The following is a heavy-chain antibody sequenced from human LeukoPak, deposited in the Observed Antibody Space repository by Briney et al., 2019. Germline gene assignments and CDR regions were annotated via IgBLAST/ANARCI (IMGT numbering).Heavy chain of an antibody. V-gene: IGHV4-38-2*02. D-gene: IGHD3-10*01. CDR1: GYSISSGYY. CDR3: AREGYFGSGSYHTSPLDC. Sequence: SETLSLTCIVSGYSISSGYYWGWIRQPPGKGLEWIGNIYHSGNTYYNPSLKSRVTISVDTSKNQFSLKLSSVTAADTAVYYCAREGYFGSGSYHTSPLDCWGQGTLVTVSS. J-gene: IGHJ4*02. CDR2: IYHSGNT.